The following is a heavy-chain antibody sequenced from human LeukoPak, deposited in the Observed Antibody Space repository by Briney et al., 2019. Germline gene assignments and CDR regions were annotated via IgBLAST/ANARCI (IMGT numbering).Heavy chain of an antibody. CDR2: FDPEDGET. D-gene: IGHD5-18*01. Sequence: ASVKVSCKASGYTFTGYYMHWVRQAPGKGLEWMGGFDPEDGETIYAQKFQGRVTMTEDTSTDTAYMELSSLRSEDTAVYYCATGVDTAMVWGQGTLVTVSS. J-gene: IGHJ4*02. V-gene: IGHV1-24*01. CDR3: ATGVDTAMV. CDR1: GYTFTGYY.